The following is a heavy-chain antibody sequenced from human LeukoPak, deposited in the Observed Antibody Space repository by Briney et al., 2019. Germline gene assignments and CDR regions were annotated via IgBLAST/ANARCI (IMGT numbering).Heavy chain of an antibody. J-gene: IGHJ4*02. CDR3: ARSLLWLAGGVDY. V-gene: IGHV4-39*01. Sequence: SETLSLTCTVSGGSISSSYYWDXIRQXXXXXXXXXGSIYYTGNTYYNPSLTSRVTISVDTSKNQFSLRLSSVTAADTAVYYCARSLLWLAGGVDYWGQGTLVTVSS. CDR2: IYYTGNT. D-gene: IGHD6-19*01. CDR1: GGSISSSYY.